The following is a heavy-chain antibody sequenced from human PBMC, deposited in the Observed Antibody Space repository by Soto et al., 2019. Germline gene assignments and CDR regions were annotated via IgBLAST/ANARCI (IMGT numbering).Heavy chain of an antibody. CDR2: ISYDGNKI. CDR3: AKVGDVYNSFFDY. D-gene: IGHD1-1*01. J-gene: IGHJ4*02. V-gene: IGHV3-30*18. Sequence: APGQGLEWVAVISYDGNKIYYVDSVKGRFTISRDISKNTLYLQMNSLRAEDTAVYYCAKVGDVYNSFFDYWGQGALVTVSS.